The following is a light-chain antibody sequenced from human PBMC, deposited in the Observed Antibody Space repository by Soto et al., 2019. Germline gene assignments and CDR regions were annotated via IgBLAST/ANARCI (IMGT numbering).Light chain of an antibody. CDR2: DVS. V-gene: IGLV2-14*03. J-gene: IGLJ1*01. Sequence: QSALTQPASVSGSPGQSIAISCTGTSSDVGGYDYVSWYQHHPGKAPKLLICDVSNRPSGVSNRLSGSKSGNTASLTISGLQAEDEADYYCSSYTSSSLYVFGTGTKLTVL. CDR1: SSDVGGYDY. CDR3: SSYTSSSLYV.